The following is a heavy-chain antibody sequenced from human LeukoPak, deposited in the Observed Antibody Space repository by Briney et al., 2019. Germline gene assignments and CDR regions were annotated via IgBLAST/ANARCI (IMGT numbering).Heavy chain of an antibody. Sequence: KPSQTLSLTCTVSGGSISSGDYYWSWIRQPPGKGLEWIGYIYYSGSTYYNPSLRSRVTISVDTSKNQFSLKLSSVTAADTAVYYCARDGPFVVPGVSWGQGTLVTVSS. CDR1: GGSISSGDYY. J-gene: IGHJ5*02. CDR2: IYYSGST. V-gene: IGHV4-30-4*01. D-gene: IGHD2-2*01. CDR3: ARDGPFVVPGVS.